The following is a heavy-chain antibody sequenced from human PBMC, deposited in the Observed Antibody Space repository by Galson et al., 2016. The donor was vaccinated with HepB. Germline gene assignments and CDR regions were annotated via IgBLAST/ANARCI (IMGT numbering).Heavy chain of an antibody. Sequence: SLRLSCAVSGFTVNNNYMSWVRQAPGKGLEGVSVMYSGGVTNYGDSVKGRATISRANSKNILYLQLNSLRVEDTGVYYCATHPEHPHGSSGGQGTLVTVSS. CDR2: MYSGGVT. J-gene: IGHJ4*02. CDR3: ATHPEHPHGSS. V-gene: IGHV3-66*01. D-gene: IGHD1/OR15-1a*01. CDR1: GFTVNNNY.